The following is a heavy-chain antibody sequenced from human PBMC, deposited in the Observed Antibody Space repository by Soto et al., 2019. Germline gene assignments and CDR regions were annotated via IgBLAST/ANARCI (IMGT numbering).Heavy chain of an antibody. CDR1: GGTFRNYP. V-gene: IGHV1-69*02. CDR2: IFPLTDIP. Sequence: QVQLVQSGTEVKKPGSSVKVSCKASGGTFRNYPINWVRQAPGQGLEWMGSIFPLTDIPDYAQNFQARLTNSADKSTNTAYMELSSLTSDDTAMYFCARGPLVVLNYFESWGQGTLVTVSS. CDR3: ARGPLVVLNYFES. J-gene: IGHJ4*02.